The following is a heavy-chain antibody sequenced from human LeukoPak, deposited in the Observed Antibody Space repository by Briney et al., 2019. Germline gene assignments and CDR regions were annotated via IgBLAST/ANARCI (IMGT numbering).Heavy chain of an antibody. CDR1: GFTFSRYW. CDR2: INSDGIST. J-gene: IGHJ5*02. V-gene: IGHV3-74*01. CDR3: AGETGTGFDP. Sequence: GGSLRLSCAASGFTFSRYWMHWVRQAPGKGLVWVARINSDGISTSYADSVKGRLTISRDNAKNTLYLQMNSLRAEDTAVYFCAGETGTGFDPWGQGTLVTVS. D-gene: IGHD3/OR15-3a*01.